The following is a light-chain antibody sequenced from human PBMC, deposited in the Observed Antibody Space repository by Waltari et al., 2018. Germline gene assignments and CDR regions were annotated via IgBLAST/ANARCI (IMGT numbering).Light chain of an antibody. CDR2: HAS. CDR3: QHTYTTPPT. CDR1: QGIAFY. Sequence: DIQMTQSPSSLSGSLLDRVPITCRTSQGIAFYLNWSQQKPGQAPKLLIYHASNLQSGVPARFSGRGSGTDFTLSISSLQPEDFATYYCQHTYTTPPTVGPGTKVDV. J-gene: IGKJ3*01. V-gene: IGKV1-39*01.